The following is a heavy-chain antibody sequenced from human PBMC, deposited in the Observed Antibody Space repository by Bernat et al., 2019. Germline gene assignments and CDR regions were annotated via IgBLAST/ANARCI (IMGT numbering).Heavy chain of an antibody. D-gene: IGHD3-10*01. V-gene: IGHV3-74*01. CDR2: ITSDGSDT. Sequence: EVQLVESGGGLVQPGGSLRLSCAASGFIFIAYDMHWVRQAPGKGLVWVSLITSDGSDTTYADSVKGRFTLSRDNANNTLYLQMNSLRAEDTAVYYCARDRGGMGDYWGQGTLVTVSS. J-gene: IGHJ4*02. CDR3: ARDRGGMGDY. CDR1: GFIFIAYD.